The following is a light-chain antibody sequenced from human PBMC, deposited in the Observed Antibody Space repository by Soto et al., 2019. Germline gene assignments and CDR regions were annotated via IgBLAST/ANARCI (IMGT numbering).Light chain of an antibody. CDR2: DIF. Sequence: EIVMTQSPATLSVSPGEGATLSCRASQGIGDTLAWYQQKPGQAPRLVIYDIFTRATGVPTRISGSGSGTEFTLTISSLQSEDFAVYYCQQYNNWPPWTFGQGTKVDIK. J-gene: IGKJ1*01. CDR3: QQYNNWPPWT. V-gene: IGKV3D-15*01. CDR1: QGIGDT.